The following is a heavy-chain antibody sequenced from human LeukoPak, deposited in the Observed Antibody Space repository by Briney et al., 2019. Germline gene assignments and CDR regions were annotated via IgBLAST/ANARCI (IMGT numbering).Heavy chain of an antibody. CDR2: INPNSGGT. CDR1: GYTFTGYY. Sequence: GGSVKVSCKASGYTFTGYYMHWVRQAPGQGLEWMGWINPNSGGTNYAQKFQGRVTMTRDTSISTAYMELRSLRSDDTAVYYCAREVGYQLFAGEWNYWGQGTLVTVSS. V-gene: IGHV1-2*02. CDR3: AREVGYQLFAGEWNY. J-gene: IGHJ4*02. D-gene: IGHD2-2*01.